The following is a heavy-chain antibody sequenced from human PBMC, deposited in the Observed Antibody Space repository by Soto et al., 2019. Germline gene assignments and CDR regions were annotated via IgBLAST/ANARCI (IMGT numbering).Heavy chain of an antibody. CDR1: GGSISSNNL. D-gene: IGHD3-10*01. V-gene: IGHV4-4*02. J-gene: IGHJ4*02. CDR3: AREGYGSGSYYY. Sequence: QVQLQESGPGLVKPSQTLSLTCVVSGGSISSNNLCIWVRQSPGKGLEWIGEISHTGSTNYNPSLKSRVTISIDKSNNQFSLMLNSVTAADTAVYYCAREGYGSGSYYYWGQGILVTVSS. CDR2: ISHTGST.